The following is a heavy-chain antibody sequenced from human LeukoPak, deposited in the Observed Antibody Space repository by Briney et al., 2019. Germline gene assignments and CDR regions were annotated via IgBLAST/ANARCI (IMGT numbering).Heavy chain of an antibody. CDR1: GYTFTGYY. V-gene: IGHV1-2*02. D-gene: IGHD1-26*01. CDR3: ARDRGSYYHVNFDY. CDR2: INPNSGGT. J-gene: IGHJ4*02. Sequence: ASVKVSCKASGYTFTGYYMHWVRQAPGQGLEWMGWINPNSGGTNYAQKFQGRVTMTRDTSISTAYMELSRLRSDDTAVYYCARDRGSYYHVNFDYWGQGTLVTVSS.